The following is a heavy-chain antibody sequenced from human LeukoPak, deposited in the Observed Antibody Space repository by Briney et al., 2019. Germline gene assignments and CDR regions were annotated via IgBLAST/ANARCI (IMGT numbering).Heavy chain of an antibody. CDR1: GSTFSSCA. Sequence: GGSLRLSCAASGSTFSSCALSWVRQAPGKGLEWVSTVSVNGGTTYYADSVKGRFTISRDNSKNTLYLQMNSLRAEDTAVYYCAKRPGRYFDWLLLDYYYYGMDVWGQGTTVTVSS. CDR3: AKRPGRYFDWLLLDYYYYGMDV. D-gene: IGHD3-9*01. V-gene: IGHV3-23*01. J-gene: IGHJ6*02. CDR2: VSVNGGTT.